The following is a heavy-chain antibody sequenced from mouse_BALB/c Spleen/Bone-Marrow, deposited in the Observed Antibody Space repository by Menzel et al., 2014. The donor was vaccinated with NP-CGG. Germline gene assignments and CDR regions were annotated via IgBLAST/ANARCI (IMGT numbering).Heavy chain of an antibody. CDR3: ARQGYYGKGDY. CDR2: INPDSSTL. D-gene: IGHD2-1*01. V-gene: IGHV4-1*02. J-gene: IGHJ2*01. Sequence: EVQLVESGGGLVQPGGSLKLSCAASGFDFSRYWMSWVRQAPGKGLEWIGEINPDSSTLNYTASLKDKFIISRDNAKNTLYLQMSKVRSEDTALYYCARQGYYGKGDYWGQGTTLTVSS. CDR1: GFDFSRYW.